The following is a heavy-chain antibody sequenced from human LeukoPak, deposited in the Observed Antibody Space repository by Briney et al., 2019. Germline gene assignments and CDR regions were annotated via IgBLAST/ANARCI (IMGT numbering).Heavy chain of an antibody. CDR1: GGSISSYY. V-gene: IGHV4-59*08. CDR3: ARSRHLNGMDV. CDR2: IYYSGST. Sequence: SETLSLTCTVSGGSISSYYWSWIRQPPGKGLEWIGYIYYSGSTNYNPSLKSRVTISVDTSKNQFSLKLSSVTAADTAVYYCARSRHLNGMDVWGQGTTVTVSS. J-gene: IGHJ6*02.